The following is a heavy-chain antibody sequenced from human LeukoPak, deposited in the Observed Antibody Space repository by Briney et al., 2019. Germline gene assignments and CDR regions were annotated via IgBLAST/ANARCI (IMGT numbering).Heavy chain of an antibody. CDR2: INHSGST. Sequence: SETLSLTCAVYGGSFSGYYWSWIRQPPGKGLEWIGEINHSGSTNYNPSLKRRVTISVDTSKNQFSLKLSSVTAADTAVYYCARGGNAIRFDYIASNWFDPWGQGTLVTVSS. CDR3: ARGGNAIRFDYIASNWFDP. D-gene: IGHD4-11*01. J-gene: IGHJ5*02. V-gene: IGHV4-34*01. CDR1: GGSFSGYY.